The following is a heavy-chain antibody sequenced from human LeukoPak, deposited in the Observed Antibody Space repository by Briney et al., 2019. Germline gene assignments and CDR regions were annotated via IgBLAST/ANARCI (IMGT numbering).Heavy chain of an antibody. CDR2: INPKTGGT. CDR3: ARRFCSGGSCIPDF. Sequence: GASVKVSCKTSGYTFPDYNVYWVRQAPEQGLEWMGWINPKTGGTIYAQRFQGRVTMTKDTSITTAYMELRSLRFDDTAVYYCARRFCSGGSCIPDFWGQGTLVTVSS. CDR1: GYTFPDYN. V-gene: IGHV1-2*02. J-gene: IGHJ4*02. D-gene: IGHD2-15*01.